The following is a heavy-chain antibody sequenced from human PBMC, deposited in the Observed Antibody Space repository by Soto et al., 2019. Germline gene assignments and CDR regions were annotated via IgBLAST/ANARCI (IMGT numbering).Heavy chain of an antibody. CDR1: GGPYSKYT. Sequence: QVQLVQSGTEVKKPGSSVTVSCKASGGPYSKYTISWVRQAPGQGLEWMGRIIPIFDMANYAQKFQGRVTITVDKSTSTVYMDLSGLSFEDTAVYYCARSLLGDHYDSEGLDNWGQGTLVTVSS. CDR3: ARSLLGDHYDSEGLDN. CDR2: IIPIFDMA. J-gene: IGHJ4*02. V-gene: IGHV1-69*02. D-gene: IGHD3-22*01.